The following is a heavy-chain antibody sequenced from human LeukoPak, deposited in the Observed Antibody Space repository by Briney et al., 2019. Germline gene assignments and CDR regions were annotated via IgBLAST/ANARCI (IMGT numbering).Heavy chain of an antibody. CDR3: VRGGASRPDF. Sequence: KSGGSLRLSCAASGFTFSSYNMNWVRQAPGKGPEWVSSITSSSSYIYYADSVKGRFTISRDNAMNSLYLQLNSLRPEDTAVYYCVRGGASRPDFWGQGTLVTVSS. J-gene: IGHJ4*02. CDR1: GFTFSSYN. CDR2: ITSSSSYI. V-gene: IGHV3-21*01. D-gene: IGHD6-6*01.